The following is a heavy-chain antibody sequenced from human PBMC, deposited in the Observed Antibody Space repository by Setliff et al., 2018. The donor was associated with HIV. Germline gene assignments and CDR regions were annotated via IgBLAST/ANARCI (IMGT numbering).Heavy chain of an antibody. V-gene: IGHV4-39*07. D-gene: IGHD4-17*01. Sequence: SETLSLTCTVSGGSISSSPYYWGWIRQPPGKGLEWIGSIYYSGSTFYNPSLKSRVSISVDTSKNQFSLRLNPVTAADTAVYYCAREQTTETTMGFAFDIWGQGTVVTVSS. CDR2: IYYSGST. J-gene: IGHJ3*02. CDR1: GGSISSSPYY. CDR3: AREQTTETTMGFAFDI.